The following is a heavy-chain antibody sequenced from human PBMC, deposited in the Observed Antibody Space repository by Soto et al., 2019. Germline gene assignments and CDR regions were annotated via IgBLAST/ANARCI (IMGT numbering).Heavy chain of an antibody. D-gene: IGHD6-13*01. V-gene: IGHV4-39*01. CDR3: ARLTLYSTTWRASDSIDP. CDR2: IYYSGST. J-gene: IGHJ5*02. Sequence: QLQLQESGPGLVKPSETLSLTCTVSGGSINSNTDYWGWIRQPPGKGLEWIGSIYYSGSTYYNPSLKSRVTISVDTSKNHFSLKLSSVTAADTAVYYCARLTLYSTTWRASDSIDPWGQGTLVTVSS. CDR1: GGSINSNTDY.